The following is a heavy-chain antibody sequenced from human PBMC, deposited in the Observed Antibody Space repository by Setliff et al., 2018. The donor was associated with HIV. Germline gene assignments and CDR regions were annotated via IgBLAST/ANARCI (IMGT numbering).Heavy chain of an antibody. V-gene: IGHV4-59*01. CDR3: ARKEGGGAFDI. CDR2: YYYGGGT. Sequence: SETLSLTCAVSGASINSYYWNWVRQSPGKGLEWIGYYYYGGGTSYNPSLMSRVTISVDTSKNQLSLNLRSVTAADTAMYYCARKEGGGAFDIWGLGTMVTV. J-gene: IGHJ3*02. CDR1: GASINSYY.